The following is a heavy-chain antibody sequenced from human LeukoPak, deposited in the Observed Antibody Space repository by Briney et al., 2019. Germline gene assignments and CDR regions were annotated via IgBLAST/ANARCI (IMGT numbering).Heavy chain of an antibody. CDR1: GGSISSGDYY. CDR2: IYYSGST. Sequence: PSQTLSLTCTVSGGSISSGDYYWSWIRQPPGKGLEWIGYIYYSGSTYYNPSLKSRVTISVDTSKNQFSLKLSSVTAADTAVYYCARVKDFWSTSPGRAFDIWGQGTMVTVSS. V-gene: IGHV4-30-4*01. D-gene: IGHD3-3*01. J-gene: IGHJ3*02. CDR3: ARVKDFWSTSPGRAFDI.